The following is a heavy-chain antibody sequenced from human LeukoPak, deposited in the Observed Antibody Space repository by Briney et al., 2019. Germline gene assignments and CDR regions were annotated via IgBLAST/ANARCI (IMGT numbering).Heavy chain of an antibody. V-gene: IGHV4-34*01. CDR3: ARDGADSYD. CDR1: GGSFSAYF. Sequence: SGTLSLTCTVYGGSFSAYFWSWIRQPPGKGLEWIGEIDNRGSTACNQSLKSRVTISIDTSKNQFSLKLTSVTAADTAVYYCARDGADSYDWGQGTLVTVSS. D-gene: IGHD5-18*01. J-gene: IGHJ4*02. CDR2: IDNRGST.